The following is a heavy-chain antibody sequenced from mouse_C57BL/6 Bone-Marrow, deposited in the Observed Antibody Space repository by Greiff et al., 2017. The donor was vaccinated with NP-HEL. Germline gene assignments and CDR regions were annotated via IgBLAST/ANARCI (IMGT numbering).Heavy chain of an antibody. J-gene: IGHJ3*01. V-gene: IGHV5-12*01. D-gene: IGHD2-5*01. CDR3: ARRGYYSNFWFAY. Sequence: EVQLVESGGGLVQPGGSLKLSCAASGFTFSDYYMYWVRQTPEKRLEWVAYISNGGGSTYYPDTVKGRFTISRDNAKNTLYLQMSRLKSEDTAMYYCARRGYYSNFWFAYWGQGTLVTVSA. CDR1: GFTFSDYY. CDR2: ISNGGGST.